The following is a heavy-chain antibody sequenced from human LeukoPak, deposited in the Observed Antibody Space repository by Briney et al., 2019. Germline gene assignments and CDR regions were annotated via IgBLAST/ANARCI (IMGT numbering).Heavy chain of an antibody. D-gene: IGHD6-13*01. V-gene: IGHV1-2*02. CDR2: INPNSGGT. CDR3: ARELIAAAGTRGPKRPNFDY. Sequence: VASVKVSCKGSGYTFTGYYMHWVRQAPGQGLEWMGWINPNSGGTNYAQKFQGRVTMTRDTSISTAYMELSRLRSDDTAVYYCARELIAAAGTRGPKRPNFDYWGQGTLVTVSS. J-gene: IGHJ4*02. CDR1: GYTFTGYY.